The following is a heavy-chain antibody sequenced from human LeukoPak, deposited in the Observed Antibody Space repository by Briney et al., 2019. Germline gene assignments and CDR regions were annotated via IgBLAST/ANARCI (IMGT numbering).Heavy chain of an antibody. CDR3: ARGVEPLAANTLAY. Sequence: GGSLRLSCAASGVTVITNDMNWVRQAPGKGLELVSVLYSDGNTKYADSVQGRFTISRDNSKNTLYLEMNSLSPDDTAVYYCARGVEPLAANTLAYWGQGTLVTVSS. J-gene: IGHJ4*02. D-gene: IGHD1-14*01. CDR2: LYSDGNT. CDR1: GVTVITND. V-gene: IGHV3-53*01.